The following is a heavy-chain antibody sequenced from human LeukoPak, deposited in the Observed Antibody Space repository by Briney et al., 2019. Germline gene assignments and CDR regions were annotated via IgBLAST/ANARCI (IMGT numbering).Heavy chain of an antibody. CDR2: INPSGGST. J-gene: IGHJ5*02. D-gene: IGHD5-12*01. CDR3: ARAMNIVATIPKNWFDP. CDR1: GYTFTSYY. Sequence: ASVKVSCKASGYTFTSYYMHWVRQAPGQGLEWMGIINPSGGSTSYAQKFQGRVTMTRDMSTSTVYMELSSLRSEDTAVYYCARAMNIVATIPKNWFDPWGQGTLVTVSS. V-gene: IGHV1-46*01.